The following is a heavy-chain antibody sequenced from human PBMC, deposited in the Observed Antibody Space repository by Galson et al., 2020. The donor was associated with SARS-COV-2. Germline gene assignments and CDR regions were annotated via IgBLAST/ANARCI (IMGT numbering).Heavy chain of an antibody. D-gene: IGHD2-21*02. Sequence: GGSLRLSCAASGFRFDDYGMHWVRQAPGKGLEWVSYIAWNGDNIAYVDSVKGRFTISRDNAKNSLYLQMNSLRAEDTAWYYCARSGYGGDYLIFDYGGQGTLVTVSP. CDR2: IAWNGDNI. J-gene: IGHJ4*02. V-gene: IGHV3-9*01. CDR3: ARSGYGGDYLIFDY. CDR1: GFRFDDYG.